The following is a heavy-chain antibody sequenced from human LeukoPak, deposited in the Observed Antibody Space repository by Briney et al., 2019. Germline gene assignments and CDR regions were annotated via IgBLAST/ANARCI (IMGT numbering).Heavy chain of an antibody. CDR3: ARTSVAAAISPYYFDY. D-gene: IGHD2-2*02. CDR2: ISSSSNYR. Sequence: GGSLRLSCAASGFTFSSYSMNWVRQAPGKGLEWVSFISSSSNYRYYADSVKGRFTISRDNAKNSLYLQMASLRAEDTAVYYCARTSVAAAISPYYFDYWGQGTLVTVST. V-gene: IGHV3-21*01. J-gene: IGHJ4*02. CDR1: GFTFSSYS.